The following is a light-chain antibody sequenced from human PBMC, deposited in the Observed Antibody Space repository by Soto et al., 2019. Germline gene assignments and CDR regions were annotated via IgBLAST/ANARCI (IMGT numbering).Light chain of an antibody. J-gene: IGLJ2*01. CDR3: SSYTSSSFVV. CDR2: DVS. Sequence: QSALTQPASVSGSPGQSITISCTGTSSDVGGYIYVSWYQQHPGKDPKLMIYDVSNRPSGVSNRFSGSKSGNTASLTISGLQAEDEADYYCSSYTSSSFVVFGGGTKLTVL. CDR1: SSDVGGYIY. V-gene: IGLV2-14*01.